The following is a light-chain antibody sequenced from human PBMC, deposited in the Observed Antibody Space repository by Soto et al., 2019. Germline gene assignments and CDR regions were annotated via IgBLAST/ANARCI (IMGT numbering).Light chain of an antibody. CDR3: QQSYGLPPVT. Sequence: DIQMTQSPSSLSASVGDRVTITCRASQTISTYLNWYQQHPGKAPKLLIYTASNLESGVPSRFSGSGSGTDFTLTISSLQPEDFATYYCQQSYGLPPVTFGGATKVEIK. J-gene: IGKJ4*01. V-gene: IGKV1-39*01. CDR2: TAS. CDR1: QTISTY.